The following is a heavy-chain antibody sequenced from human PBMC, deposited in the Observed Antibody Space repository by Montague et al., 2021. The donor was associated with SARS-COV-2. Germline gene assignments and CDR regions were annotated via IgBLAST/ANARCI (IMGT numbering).Heavy chain of an antibody. CDR1: GGSISSGGCY. CDR3: ARATAVPAAIFMGFPRPIDAFDF. D-gene: IGHD2-2*01. Sequence: TLSLTCTVYGGSISSGGCYWSCNRQHPGKGLEWNRNIYYSGSTYYXXXLKSRVTISVDTSKNQFSLKLSSVTAADTSVYYCARATAVPAAIFMGFPRPIDAFDFWGQGTMVTVSS. CDR2: IYYSGST. J-gene: IGHJ3*01. V-gene: IGHV4-31*03.